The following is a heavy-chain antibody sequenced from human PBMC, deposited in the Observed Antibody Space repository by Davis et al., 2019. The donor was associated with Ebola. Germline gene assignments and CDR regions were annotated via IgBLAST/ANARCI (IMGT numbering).Heavy chain of an antibody. CDR1: GSSVRSDISF. CDR2: IYYTGNT. V-gene: IGHV4-61*01. J-gene: IGHJ6*02. CDR3: ARDRRQSYGAGVIDEYYGMDV. D-gene: IGHD3-10*01. Sequence: PSETLSLTCNVSGSSVRSDISFWSWIRQPPGKGLEWVGYIYYTGNTKYNSSLKSRVTMSVDTSKNQFSLKLSSVTAADTAVYYCARDRRQSYGAGVIDEYYGMDVWGQGTTVTVSS.